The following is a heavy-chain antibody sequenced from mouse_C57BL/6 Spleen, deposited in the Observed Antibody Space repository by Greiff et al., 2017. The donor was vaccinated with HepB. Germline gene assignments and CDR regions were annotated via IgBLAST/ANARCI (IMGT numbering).Heavy chain of an antibody. CDR1: GYSFTGYY. CDR2: INPSTGGT. Sequence: EVQLQESGPELVKPGASVKISCKASGYSFTGYYMNWVKQSPEKSLEWIGEINPSTGGTTYNQKFKAKATLTVDKSSSTAYMQLKSLTSEDSAVYYCARERDYGSSDYWGQGTTLTVSS. V-gene: IGHV1-42*01. CDR3: ARERDYGSSDY. J-gene: IGHJ2*01. D-gene: IGHD1-1*01.